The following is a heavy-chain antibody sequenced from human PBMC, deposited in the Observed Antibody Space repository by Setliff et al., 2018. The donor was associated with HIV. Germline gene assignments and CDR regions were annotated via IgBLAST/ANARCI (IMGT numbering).Heavy chain of an antibody. J-gene: IGHJ6*03. V-gene: IGHV3-30*04. Sequence: PGGSLRLSCAASGFSLRTYALHWVRQAPGKGLEWVAFISSDGRDRKFADSVKGRFTISRDDAKNSLFLQVDSLTAEDTAVYYCARSQGIGNYYMDVWGKGTTVTVSS. D-gene: IGHD2-15*01. CDR1: GFSLRTYA. CDR3: ARSQGIGNYYMDV. CDR2: ISSDGRDR.